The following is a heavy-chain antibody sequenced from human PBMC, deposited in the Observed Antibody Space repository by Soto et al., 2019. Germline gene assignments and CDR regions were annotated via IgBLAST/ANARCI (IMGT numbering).Heavy chain of an antibody. CDR2: IYSSENT. J-gene: IGHJ6*02. CDR3: ARLNGYCASTNCHGYYGMDV. D-gene: IGHD2-2*03. V-gene: IGHV4-39*01. Sequence: QLQLQESGPGLVKPSETLSLTCTVSGGSVSSNSYSWGWIRQSPGKGLEWIGTIYSSENTYYNPSLLSRVTISVDTSKNEFSLRLSSVTAADTAVYYCARLNGYCASTNCHGYYGMDVWGQGTTVTVS. CDR1: GGSVSSNSYS.